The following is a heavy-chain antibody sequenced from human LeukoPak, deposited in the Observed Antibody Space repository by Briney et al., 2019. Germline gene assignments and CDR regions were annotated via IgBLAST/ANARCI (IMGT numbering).Heavy chain of an antibody. V-gene: IGHV1-69*13. CDR2: IIPTFGTA. CDR3: ARDKRYFAFDP. Sequence: EASVTVSFTASGGTFSIYAISWVRQAPGQGLEWMGGIIPTFGTANYAQKFQGRVTITADESTSTAYMELSSLRSEDTAVYYCARDKRYFAFDPWGQGTLVTVSS. CDR1: GGTFSIYA. J-gene: IGHJ5*02. D-gene: IGHD3-9*01.